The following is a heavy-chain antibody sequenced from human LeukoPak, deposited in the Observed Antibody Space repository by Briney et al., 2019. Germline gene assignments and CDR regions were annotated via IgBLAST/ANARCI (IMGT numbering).Heavy chain of an antibody. CDR1: GGTFSSYA. V-gene: IGHV1-69*04. J-gene: IGHJ3*02. CDR2: IIPILGIA. D-gene: IGHD6-13*01. Sequence: ASVKVSCKASGGTFSSYAISWVRQAPGQGLEWMGRIIPILGIANYAQKLQGRVTMTTDTSTSTAYMELRSLRSDDTAVYYCARVIAAAGEYDAFDIWGQGTMVTVSS. CDR3: ARVIAAAGEYDAFDI.